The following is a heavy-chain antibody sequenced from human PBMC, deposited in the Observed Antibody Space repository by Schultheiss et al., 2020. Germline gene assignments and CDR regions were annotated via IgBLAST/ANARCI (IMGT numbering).Heavy chain of an antibody. Sequence: ASVKVSCKASGYTFTSYAIHWVRQAPGQRLEWMGWINAGNGNTKYSQKFQGRVTMTTDTSTSTAYMELRSLRSDDTAVYYCARMIVGCSGGSCYLGFDYWGQGTLVTSPQ. D-gene: IGHD2-15*01. CDR1: GYTFTSYA. V-gene: IGHV1-3*01. CDR2: INAGNGNT. CDR3: ARMIVGCSGGSCYLGFDY. J-gene: IGHJ4*02.